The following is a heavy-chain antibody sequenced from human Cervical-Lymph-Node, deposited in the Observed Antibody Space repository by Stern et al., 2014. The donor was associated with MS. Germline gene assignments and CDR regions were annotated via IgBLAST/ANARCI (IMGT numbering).Heavy chain of an antibody. V-gene: IGHV4-31*03. Sequence: QVQLQESGPGLVKPSPTLSLTCTVSGGSFSSGSYFWTWIRQHPGKGLEWIGSIYYSGNTYYNPSLKSRVTISVDRSKSQFSLKLTSVTAADTAVYYCARATRTVEWVAAPAFDYWGQGTLTTVSS. J-gene: IGHJ4*02. CDR2: IYYSGNT. CDR1: GGSFSSGSYF. D-gene: IGHD6-19*01. CDR3: ARATRTVEWVAAPAFDY.